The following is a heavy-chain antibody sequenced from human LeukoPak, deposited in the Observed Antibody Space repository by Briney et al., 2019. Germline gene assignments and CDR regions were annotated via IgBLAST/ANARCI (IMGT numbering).Heavy chain of an antibody. CDR2: TKSRTDGETT. CDR1: GFTFSNAW. V-gene: IGHV3-15*01. CDR3: ARDTHITSGGGFGY. Sequence: MTGGSLRLSCAASGFTFSNAWMTWVRQAPGKGLEWVGRTKSRTDGETTDYAAPVKGRFIISRDDSKNTLYLQMNSLKTEDTAIYYCARDTHITSGGGFGYWGQGTLVTVSS. J-gene: IGHJ4*02. D-gene: IGHD3-10*01.